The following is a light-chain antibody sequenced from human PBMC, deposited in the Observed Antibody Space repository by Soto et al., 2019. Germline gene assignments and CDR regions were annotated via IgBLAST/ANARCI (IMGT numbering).Light chain of an antibody. CDR1: SSDVGDYNY. V-gene: IGLV2-8*01. CDR2: EVN. J-gene: IGLJ3*02. CDR3: SSYAGSNTFL. Sequence: SVLTQPPSASGSPGQSVTISCTGTSSDVGDYNYVSWYQQHPGKAPKLIIYEVNKRPSGVPDRFSGSKSGNTASLTVSGLQAEDEADYYCSSYAGSNTFLFGGGTKVTVL.